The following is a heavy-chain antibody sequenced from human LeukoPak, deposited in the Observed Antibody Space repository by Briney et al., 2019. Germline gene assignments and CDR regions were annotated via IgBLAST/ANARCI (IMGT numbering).Heavy chain of an antibody. D-gene: IGHD6-13*01. V-gene: IGHV3-23*01. CDR3: AKQTGSWHDHYFDY. Sequence: PGGSLRLSCAASRIVFSSYAMSWVRQAPGKGLEWVSGISGSGGSTYYAGSVKGRFTISRDSSKNTLYLQMNRLRVEDTAVYYCAKQTGSWHDHYFDYWGQGTLVTVSS. CDR1: RIVFSSYA. J-gene: IGHJ4*02. CDR2: ISGSGGST.